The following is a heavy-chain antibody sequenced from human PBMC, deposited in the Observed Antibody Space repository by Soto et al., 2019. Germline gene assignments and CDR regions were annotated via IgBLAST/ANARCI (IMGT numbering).Heavy chain of an antibody. CDR1: GGSISSYY. CDR2: IYYSGST. CDR3: ARSNYDILTGYPKGVDY. V-gene: IGHV4-59*01. J-gene: IGHJ4*02. Sequence: SETLSLTCTVSGGSISSYYWSWIRQPPGKGLEWIGYIYYSGSTNYNPSLKSRVTISVDTSKNQFSLKLSSVTAADTAVYYCARSNYDILTGYPKGVDYWGQGTLVTVSS. D-gene: IGHD3-9*01.